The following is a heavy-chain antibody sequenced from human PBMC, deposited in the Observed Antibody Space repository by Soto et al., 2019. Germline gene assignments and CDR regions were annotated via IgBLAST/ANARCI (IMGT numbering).Heavy chain of an antibody. CDR2: ISGSGGST. Sequence: EVQLLESGGGLVQPGGSLRLSCAASGFTFSSYAMSWVRQAPGKGLEWVSAISGSGGSTYYADSVKGRFTISRDNSKNTLYLQMNSLRAEDTAVYYCAKDWSYCGGDCYWEGDYWGQGTLVTVSS. J-gene: IGHJ4*02. D-gene: IGHD2-21*02. CDR1: GFTFSSYA. CDR3: AKDWSYCGGDCYWEGDY. V-gene: IGHV3-23*01.